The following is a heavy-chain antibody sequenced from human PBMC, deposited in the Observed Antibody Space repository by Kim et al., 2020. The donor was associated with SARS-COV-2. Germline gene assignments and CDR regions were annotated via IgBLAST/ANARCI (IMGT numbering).Heavy chain of an antibody. Sequence: SETLSLTCTVSGGYISSYYWSWIRQPPGKGLEWIGYIYYSGSTNYNPSLKSRVTISVDTSKNQFSLKLSSVTAADTAVYYCARAQAAAGYYYYYYAMDVWGQGTTVTVSS. CDR3: ARAQAAAGYYYYYYAMDV. CDR2: IYYSGST. V-gene: IGHV4-59*01. CDR1: GGYISSYY. J-gene: IGHJ6*02. D-gene: IGHD6-13*01.